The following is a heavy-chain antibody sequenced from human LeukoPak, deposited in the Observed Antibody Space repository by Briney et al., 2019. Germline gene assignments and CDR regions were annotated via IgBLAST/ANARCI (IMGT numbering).Heavy chain of an antibody. CDR1: VFTFSSYG. CDR3: AIFFFKQKTAYDILTGYYYYYYYGMDV. V-gene: IGHV3-30*03. J-gene: IGHJ6*02. Sequence: GGSLRLSCAASVFTFSSYGMHWVRQAPGKGLERVAVISYDGSNKYYADSVKGRFTISRDNSKNTLYLQMNSLRAEDTAVYYCAIFFFKQKTAYDILTGYYYYYYYGMDVWGQGTTVTVSS. CDR2: ISYDGSNK. D-gene: IGHD3-9*01.